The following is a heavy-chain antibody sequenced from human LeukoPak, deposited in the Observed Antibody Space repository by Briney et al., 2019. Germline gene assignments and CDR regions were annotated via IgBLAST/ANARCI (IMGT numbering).Heavy chain of an antibody. CDR3: ARSPVPAAKGDWFDP. Sequence: GGSLRLSCAASGFTFSSYSMNWVRQAPGKGLEWVSYISSSSSTIYYAESVKGRFTISRDNAKNSLYLQVNSLRDEDTAVYYCARSPVPAAKGDWFDPWGQGTLVTVSS. J-gene: IGHJ5*02. D-gene: IGHD2-2*01. CDR2: ISSSSSTI. CDR1: GFTFSSYS. V-gene: IGHV3-48*02.